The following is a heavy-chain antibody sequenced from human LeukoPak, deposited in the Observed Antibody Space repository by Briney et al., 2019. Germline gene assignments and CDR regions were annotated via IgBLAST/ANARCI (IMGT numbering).Heavy chain of an antibody. CDR1: GYTFTSYD. Sequence: ASVKVSCKASGYTFTSYDINWVRQATGQGLEWMGWMNPNSGNTGYAQKFQGRVTMTRNTSIRTAYMELSSLRSEDTAVYFCVRTPRGSNPDYWGQGTQVTVSS. CDR3: VRTPRGSNPDY. D-gene: IGHD3-10*01. V-gene: IGHV1-8*01. CDR2: MNPNSGNT. J-gene: IGHJ4*02.